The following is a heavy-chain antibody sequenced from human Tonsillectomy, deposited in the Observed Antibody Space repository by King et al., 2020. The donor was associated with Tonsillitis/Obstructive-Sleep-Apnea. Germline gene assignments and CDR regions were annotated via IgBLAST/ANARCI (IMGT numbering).Heavy chain of an antibody. J-gene: IGHJ6*02. D-gene: IGHD3-16*01. CDR2: IKSKTDGGTT. Sequence: VQLVESGGGLVKPGGSLRLSCAASGFTFSNAWMNWVRQAPGKGLEWVGRIKSKTDGGTTDYAAPVKGRFTISRDDSKNTLYLQMNSLKTEDTAVYYCTTPWDYVWGSAPGGGMDVWGQGTTVTVSS. CDR1: GFTFSNAW. V-gene: IGHV3-15*07. CDR3: TTPWDYVWGSAPGGGMDV.